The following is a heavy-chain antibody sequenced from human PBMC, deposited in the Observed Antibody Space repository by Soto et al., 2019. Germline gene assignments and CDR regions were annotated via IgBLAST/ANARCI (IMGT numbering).Heavy chain of an antibody. V-gene: IGHV5-10-1*01. CDR3: AKRGWNYPAYHYYNAMDV. CDR2: IDPSDSYI. CDR1: GYSFSSFW. Sequence: GESLKISCEGSGYSFSSFWISWVRQMPGKGLEWVGRIDPSDSYINYSPSFQGRVTISADKSSSSAYLQWSSLEASDTGIYYCAKRGWNYPAYHYYNAMDVWGKGTTVTVAS. D-gene: IGHD1-7*01. J-gene: IGHJ6*04.